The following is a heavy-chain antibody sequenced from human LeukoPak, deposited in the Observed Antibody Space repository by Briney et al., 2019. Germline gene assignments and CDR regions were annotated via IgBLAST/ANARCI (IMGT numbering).Heavy chain of an antibody. D-gene: IGHD2-15*01. CDR2: ISAYNGNT. V-gene: IGHV1-18*01. Sequence: ASVKVSCKASGCTFTSYGISWVRQAPGQGLEWMGWISAYNGNTNYAQKLQGRVTMTTDTSTSTAYMELRSLRSDDTAVYYCASSGNCSGGSCYWGYYYYGMDVWGQGTTVTVSS. J-gene: IGHJ6*02. CDR3: ASSGNCSGGSCYWGYYYYGMDV. CDR1: GCTFTSYG.